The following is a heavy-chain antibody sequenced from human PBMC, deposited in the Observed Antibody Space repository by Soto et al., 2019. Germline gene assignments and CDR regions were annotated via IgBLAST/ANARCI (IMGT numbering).Heavy chain of an antibody. CDR2: IYSGGST. V-gene: IGHV3-53*01. CDR3: ARGLIVDQYCFDY. CDR1: VFTVSSNY. D-gene: IGHD3-22*01. J-gene: IGHJ4*02. Sequence: PGGSLRLSCASSVFTVSSNYMSCVRQSPGKGLEWVSVIYSGGSTYYADSVKGRFTISRDNSKNTLYLQMNSLRAEDTAVYYCARGLIVDQYCFDYWGQGTLVTVSS.